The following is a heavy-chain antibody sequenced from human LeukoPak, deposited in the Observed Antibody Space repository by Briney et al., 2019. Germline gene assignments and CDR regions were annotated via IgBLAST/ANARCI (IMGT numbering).Heavy chain of an antibody. CDR2: MHPGESEI. V-gene: IGHV5-51*01. D-gene: IGHD5/OR15-5a*01. Sequence: GESLKISCKASGYSFTNYWIAWVRQKPGKGLEWMGIMHPGESEINYSPSFEGQVTISADTSISTTYLEWYSLKASDSAIYYCAKTIASLGSGARYFDPWGQGTMITVSS. CDR3: AKTIASLGSGARYFDP. J-gene: IGHJ5*02. CDR1: GYSFTNYW.